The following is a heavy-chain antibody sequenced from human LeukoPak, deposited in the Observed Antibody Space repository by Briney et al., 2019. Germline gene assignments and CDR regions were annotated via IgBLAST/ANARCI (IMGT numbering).Heavy chain of an antibody. Sequence: GASVTVSCKASGYTFTSYGISWVRQAPGQGLEWMGWSSGYNGNTNYAQKLQGRLTVTRDTPTSTVYMALSSLRSDDTAVYYCVRDNSIADRGWWFDPWGQGTLVTVSS. CDR3: VRDNSIADRGWWFDP. CDR2: SSGYNGNT. CDR1: GYTFTSYG. J-gene: IGHJ5*02. D-gene: IGHD1-14*01. V-gene: IGHV1-18*01.